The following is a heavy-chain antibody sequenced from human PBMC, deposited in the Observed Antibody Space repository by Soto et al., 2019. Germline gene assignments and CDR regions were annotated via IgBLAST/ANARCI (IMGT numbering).Heavy chain of an antibody. CDR2: IKQDGSEK. D-gene: IGHD3-3*01. V-gene: IGHV3-7*05. CDR3: AREPYPVLRFLEWLSHFDY. Sequence: GGSLRLSCAASGFTFSSYWMSWVRQAPGKGLEWVANIKQDGSEKYYVDSVKSRFTISRDNAKNSLYLQTNSLRAEDTAVYYCAREPYPVLRFLEWLSHFDYWGQGTLVTVSS. J-gene: IGHJ4*02. CDR1: GFTFSSYW.